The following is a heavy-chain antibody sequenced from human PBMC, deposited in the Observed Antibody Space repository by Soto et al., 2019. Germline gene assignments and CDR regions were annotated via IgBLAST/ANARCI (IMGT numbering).Heavy chain of an antibody. CDR3: ARFYYGGNPGVFDY. CDR2: IYYTGST. Sequence: SETLSLTCTVSGASISPYYWGWIRLPPGKGLEWLGHIYYTGSTTYNPSLKSRITISVDTPENHFSLKLTSITAADTALYFCARFYYGGNPGVFDYWGQGALVTVSS. D-gene: IGHD1-26*01. V-gene: IGHV4-59*01. CDR1: GASISPYY. J-gene: IGHJ4*02.